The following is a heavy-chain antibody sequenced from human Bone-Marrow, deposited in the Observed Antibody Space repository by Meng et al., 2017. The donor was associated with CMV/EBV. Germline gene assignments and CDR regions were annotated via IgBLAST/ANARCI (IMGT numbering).Heavy chain of an antibody. V-gene: IGHV1-2*02. D-gene: IGHD2-2*01. CDR2: INPNSGGT. Sequence: SGYTFTGYYMHWVRQAPGRGLEWMGWINPNSGGTNYAQKFQGRVTMTRDTSISTAYMELSRLRSDDTAVYYCARMLLPAARNWYFDLWGRGTLVTVSS. J-gene: IGHJ2*01. CDR3: ARMLLPAARNWYFDL. CDR1: GYTFTGYY.